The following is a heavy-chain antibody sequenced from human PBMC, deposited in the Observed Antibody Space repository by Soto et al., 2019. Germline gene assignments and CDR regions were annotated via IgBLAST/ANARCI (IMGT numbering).Heavy chain of an antibody. J-gene: IGHJ3*02. Sequence: SLRLSCAASGFTFSSYWMHWVRQAPGKGLVWVSRINSDGSNTSYADSVKGRFTISRDNAKNTLYLQMNSLRAEDTAVYYCARDPTYYDFWSGFPNDAFDIWGQGTMVTVSS. CDR2: INSDGSNT. CDR1: GFTFSSYW. CDR3: ARDPTYYDFWSGFPNDAFDI. D-gene: IGHD3-3*01. V-gene: IGHV3-74*01.